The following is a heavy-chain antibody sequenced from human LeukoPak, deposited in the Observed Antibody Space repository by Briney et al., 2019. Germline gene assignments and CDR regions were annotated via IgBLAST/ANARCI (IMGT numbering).Heavy chain of an antibody. CDR2: VSAYNGNT. CDR1: GYTFTSYG. J-gene: IGHJ6*02. CDR3: ARLDGSGYPYYYYYDLDV. V-gene: IGHV1-18*01. Sequence: ASVKVSCKASGYTFTSYGIIWVRQAPGHGLEWMGWVSAYNGNTNYAQKLQGRVTMTTDTSTSTAYMELRSPRSADTALYSCARLDGSGYPYYYYYDLDVWRQGTMVTVSS. D-gene: IGHD3-22*01.